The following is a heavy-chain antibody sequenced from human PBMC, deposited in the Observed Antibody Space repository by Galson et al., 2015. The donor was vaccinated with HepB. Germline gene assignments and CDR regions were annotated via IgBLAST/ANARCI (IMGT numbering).Heavy chain of an antibody. CDR1: GFSLSTSGMR. Sequence: PALVKPTQTLTLTCTFSGFSLSTSGMRVTWIRQPPGKALEWLARIGWDDDKFYSTSLKTRLTISKDTSKNQVVLTMTNMDPVDTATYYCARIADYGDPFFDYWGPGTLVTVSS. D-gene: IGHD4-17*01. CDR2: IGWDDDK. V-gene: IGHV2-70*04. J-gene: IGHJ4*02. CDR3: ARIADYGDPFFDY.